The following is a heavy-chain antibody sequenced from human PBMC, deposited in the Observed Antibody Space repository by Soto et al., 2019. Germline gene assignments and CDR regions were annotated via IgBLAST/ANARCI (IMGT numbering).Heavy chain of an antibody. CDR2: INHSGST. Sequence: PSETLSLTCAVYGGSFSGYYWSWIRQPPGKGLEWIGEINHSGSTNYNPSLKSRVTISVDTSKNQFSLKLSSVTAADTAVYYCARGGLGVVIIAYYGMDVWCQGTTVTVSS. CDR1: GGSFSGYY. D-gene: IGHD3-3*01. CDR3: ARGGLGVVIIAYYGMDV. V-gene: IGHV4-34*01. J-gene: IGHJ6*02.